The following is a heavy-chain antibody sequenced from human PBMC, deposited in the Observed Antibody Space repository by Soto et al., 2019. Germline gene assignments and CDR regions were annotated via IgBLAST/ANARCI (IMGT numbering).Heavy chain of an antibody. D-gene: IGHD2-21*01. J-gene: IGHJ5*02. CDR2: ISHTGSNQ. Sequence: QVHLVESGGGVVQPGRSLRLSCAAAGIPLSSFGMHWVRQGPGKGLEWVAGISHTGSNQYYSDSVKGRFTISKDNSKNTLYLQMDSLRPEDTAVYYCAKDFVTSPLPWGQGTLVTVSS. CDR1: GIPLSSFG. CDR3: AKDFVTSPLP. V-gene: IGHV3-30*18.